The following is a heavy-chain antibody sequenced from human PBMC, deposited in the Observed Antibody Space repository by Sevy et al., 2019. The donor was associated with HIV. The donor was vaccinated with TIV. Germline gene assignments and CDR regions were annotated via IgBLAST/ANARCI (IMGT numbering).Heavy chain of an antibody. D-gene: IGHD3-3*01. V-gene: IGHV1-8*01. CDR1: GYTFTSYD. Sequence: ASVKVSCKASGYTFTSYDINWVRQATGQGLEWMGWMNPNSGNTGDAQKFQGRVTMTRNTSISTAYMELSSLRSEDTAVYYCASPHRPTYYDFWSGYSAPGGMDVWGQGTTVTVSS. CDR3: ASPHRPTYYDFWSGYSAPGGMDV. J-gene: IGHJ6*02. CDR2: MNPNSGNT.